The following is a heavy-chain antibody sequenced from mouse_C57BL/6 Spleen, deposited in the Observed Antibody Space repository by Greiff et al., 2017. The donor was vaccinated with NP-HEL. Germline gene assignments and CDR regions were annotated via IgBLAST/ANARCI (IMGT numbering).Heavy chain of an antibody. Sequence: VQLQQPGAELVRPGSSVKLSCKASGYTFTSYWMDWVKQRPGQGLEWIGNIYPSDSGTHYNQKFKDKATLTVDKSSSTAYMQLSSLTSEDSAVYYCARTPLYYSNSYYAMDYWGQGTSVTVSS. D-gene: IGHD2-5*01. CDR2: IYPSDSGT. CDR3: ARTPLYYSNSYYAMDY. V-gene: IGHV1-61*01. CDR1: GYTFTSYW. J-gene: IGHJ4*01.